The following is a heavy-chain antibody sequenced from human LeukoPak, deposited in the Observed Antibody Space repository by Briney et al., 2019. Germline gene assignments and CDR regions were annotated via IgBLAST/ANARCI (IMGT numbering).Heavy chain of an antibody. J-gene: IGHJ4*02. CDR1: GFTFSSYA. CDR2: ISGSGGST. D-gene: IGHD3-10*01. Sequence: GGSLRLSCAASGFTFSSYAMSWVRQAPGKGLEWVSAISGSGGSTYYADSVKGRFTISRDNSKNTLYLQMNGLRAEDTAVYYCAKGSHYYGSGSYYRFDYWGQGTLVTVSS. CDR3: AKGSHYYGSGSYYRFDY. V-gene: IGHV3-23*01.